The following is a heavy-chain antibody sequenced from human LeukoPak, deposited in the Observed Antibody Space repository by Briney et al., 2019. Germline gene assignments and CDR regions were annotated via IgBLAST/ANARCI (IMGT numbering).Heavy chain of an antibody. V-gene: IGHV3-21*01. CDR2: ISSSSTYI. J-gene: IGHJ6*02. D-gene: IGHD2-2*01. CDR3: ARLTVPAAIGPYYYSGMDV. Sequence: GGSLRLSCAASGFTFSTYSMTWVRQAPGRGLEWVSSISSSSTYIDYADSVKGRFTISRGNARNSLYLQMNSLRAEDTAVYYCARLTVPAAIGPYYYSGMDVWGQGTTVTVSS. CDR1: GFTFSTYS.